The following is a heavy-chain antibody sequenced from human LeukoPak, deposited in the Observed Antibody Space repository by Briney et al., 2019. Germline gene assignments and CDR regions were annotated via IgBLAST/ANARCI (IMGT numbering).Heavy chain of an antibody. Sequence: PGRSLRLSCVASGFPFISYTMHWVRQAPGKGLEWVAVMSYDGSHKFHADSVKGRFTISRDNSKNTVYLQVNSLRAEDTAIYYCARDVGGHAFDSWGQGTLVTVSP. CDR3: ARDVGGHAFDS. J-gene: IGHJ4*02. CDR2: MSYDGSHK. V-gene: IGHV3-30*04. CDR1: GFPFISYT. D-gene: IGHD3-16*01.